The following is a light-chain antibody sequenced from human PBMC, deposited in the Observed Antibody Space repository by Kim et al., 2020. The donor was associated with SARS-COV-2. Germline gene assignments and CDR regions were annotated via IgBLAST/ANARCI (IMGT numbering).Light chain of an antibody. CDR1: QSVSSSY. CDR3: QQYGSSSWT. V-gene: IGKV3-20*01. J-gene: IGKJ1*01. CDR2: GAS. Sequence: SPGERATHSCRASQSVSSSYLTWYQQKAGQAPRLLIYGASSRATGIPDRFSGSGSGTDFTLTISRLEPEDFAVYYCQQYGSSSWTFGQGTKVDIK.